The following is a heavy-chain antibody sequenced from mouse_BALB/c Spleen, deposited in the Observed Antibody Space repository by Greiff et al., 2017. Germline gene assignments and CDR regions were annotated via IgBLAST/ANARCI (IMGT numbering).Heavy chain of an antibody. Sequence: EVQVVESGGGLVKPGGSLKLSCAASGFTFSDYYMYWVRQTPEKRLEWVATISDGGSYTYYPDSVKGRFTISRDNAKNNLYLQMSSLKSEDTAMYYCAREGYGNYFDYWGQGTTLTVSS. J-gene: IGHJ2*01. V-gene: IGHV5-4*02. CDR2: ISDGGSYT. D-gene: IGHD2-10*02. CDR3: AREGYGNYFDY. CDR1: GFTFSDYY.